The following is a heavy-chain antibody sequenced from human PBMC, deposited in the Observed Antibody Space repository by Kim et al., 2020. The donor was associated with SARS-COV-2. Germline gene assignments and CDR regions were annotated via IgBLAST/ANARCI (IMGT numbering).Heavy chain of an antibody. Sequence: ASVKVSCKASGYTFTSYYMHWVRQAPGQGLEWMGIINSSGGSTSYAQKFQGRVTMTRDTSTSTVYMELSSLRSEDTAVYYCARSRGHYDILTGYYSVSNDAFDIWGQGTMVTVSS. V-gene: IGHV1-46*01. D-gene: IGHD3-9*01. J-gene: IGHJ3*02. CDR2: INSSGGST. CDR1: GYTFTSYY. CDR3: ARSRGHYDILTGYYSVSNDAFDI.